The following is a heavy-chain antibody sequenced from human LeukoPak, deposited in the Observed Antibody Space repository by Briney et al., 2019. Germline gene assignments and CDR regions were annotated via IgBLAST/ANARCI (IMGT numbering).Heavy chain of an antibody. CDR3: AREPLMTADYYYYYYMDV. D-gene: IGHD3-16*01. J-gene: IGHJ6*03. CDR2: IYTSGST. V-gene: IGHV4-61*02. Sequence: SQTLSLTCTVSGGSISSGSYYWSWIRQPAGKGLEWIGRIYTSGSTNYNPSLKSRVTISVDTSKNQFSLKLSSVTAADTAVYYCAREPLMTADYYYYYYMDVWGKGTTVTVSS. CDR1: GGSISSGSYY.